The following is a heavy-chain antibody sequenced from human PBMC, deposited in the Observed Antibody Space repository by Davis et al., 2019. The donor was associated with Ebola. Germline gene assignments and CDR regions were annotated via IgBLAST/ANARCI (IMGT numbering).Heavy chain of an antibody. Sequence: PGGSLRLSCAASGFTFSSYAMHWVRQAPGKGLEWVAVISYDGSNKYYADSVKGRFTISRDNSKNTLYLQMNSLRAEDTAVYYCAREGPGHHPWGYDAFDIWGQGTMVTVSS. CDR2: ISYDGSNK. D-gene: IGHD1-14*01. V-gene: IGHV3-30-3*01. J-gene: IGHJ3*02. CDR3: AREGPGHHPWGYDAFDI. CDR1: GFTFSSYA.